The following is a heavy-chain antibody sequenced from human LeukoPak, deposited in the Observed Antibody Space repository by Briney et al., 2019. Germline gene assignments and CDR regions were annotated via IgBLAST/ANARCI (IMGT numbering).Heavy chain of an antibody. CDR1: GYTFISYD. CDR3: ARARYCSGGSCYSQNEYFQH. J-gene: IGHJ1*01. CDR2: MNPNSGNT. V-gene: IGHV1-8*01. D-gene: IGHD2-15*01. Sequence: ASVKVSCKASGYTFISYDINWVRQATGQGLEWMGWMNPNSGNTGYAQKFQGRVTMTRNTSISTAYMELSSLRSEDTAVYYCARARYCSGGSCYSQNEYFQHWGQGTLVTVSS.